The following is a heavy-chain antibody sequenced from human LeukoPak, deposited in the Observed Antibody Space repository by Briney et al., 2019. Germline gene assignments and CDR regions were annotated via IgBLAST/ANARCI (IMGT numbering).Heavy chain of an antibody. CDR1: RFTFSSYA. CDR3: AKDPVVYHGGSGWHYFDY. J-gene: IGHJ4*02. Sequence: PGGSLRLSCAASRFTFSSYAMSWARQAPGRGLEWVSTICGTGDRTYYADSVKGRFTISRDNSMDTLFLQMNSLKAEDTAVYYCAKDPVVYHGGSGWHYFDYWGQGTLVTVSS. D-gene: IGHD6-19*01. V-gene: IGHV3-23*01. CDR2: ICGTGDRT.